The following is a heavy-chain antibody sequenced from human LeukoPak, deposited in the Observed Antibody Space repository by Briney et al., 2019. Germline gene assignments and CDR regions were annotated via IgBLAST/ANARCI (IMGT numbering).Heavy chain of an antibody. Sequence: AGGSLRLSCAASGFTFSSYGMHWVRQAPGKGLEWVAFIRYDGSNKYYADSVKGRFTISRDNSKNTLYLQMNSLRAEDTAAYYCAKEGCSGGSCYNWFDPWGQGTLVTVSS. CDR3: AKEGCSGGSCYNWFDP. CDR1: GFTFSSYG. V-gene: IGHV3-30*02. J-gene: IGHJ5*02. D-gene: IGHD2-15*01. CDR2: IRYDGSNK.